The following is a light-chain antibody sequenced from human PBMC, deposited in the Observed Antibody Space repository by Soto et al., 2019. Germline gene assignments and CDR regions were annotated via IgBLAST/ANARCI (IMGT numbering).Light chain of an antibody. Sequence: EIVLTQSPCTLSLSPGERATLSCRASQSVTTFLAWYQQKPDQAPRLLIYDASTRATGIPARFSGSGSGTDFTLTISSLEPEDFAVYYCQQYDNWPWTFGQGTKVDIK. CDR3: QQYDNWPWT. J-gene: IGKJ1*01. CDR2: DAS. V-gene: IGKV3-11*01. CDR1: QSVTTF.